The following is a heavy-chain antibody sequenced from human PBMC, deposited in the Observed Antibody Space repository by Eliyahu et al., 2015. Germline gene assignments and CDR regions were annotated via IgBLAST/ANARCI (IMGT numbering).Heavy chain of an antibody. Sequence: QVTLKESGPALVKPTQTLXLTCTFSGFSLSTSGMRVSWIRQPPGKALEWLARIDWDDDKFYSTSLKTRLTISKDTSKNQVVLTMTNMDPVDTATYYCARADSYGAFDIWGQGTMVTVSS. CDR3: ARADSYGAFDI. CDR2: IDWDDDK. D-gene: IGHD5-18*01. CDR1: GFSLSTSGMR. V-gene: IGHV2-70*04. J-gene: IGHJ3*02.